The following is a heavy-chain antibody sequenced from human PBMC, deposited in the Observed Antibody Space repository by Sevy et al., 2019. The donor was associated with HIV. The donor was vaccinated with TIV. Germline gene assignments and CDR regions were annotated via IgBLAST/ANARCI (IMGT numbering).Heavy chain of an antibody. CDR2: ISSDGSST. D-gene: IGHD6-6*01. V-gene: IGHV3-74*03. CDR1: GFTFSDYY. J-gene: IGHJ4*02. Sequence: GGSLRLSCAASGFTFSDYYMHWVRQAPGKGPEWVSRISSDGSSTTFADSVKGRFTISRDNAKNTLYLQMNSLRVEDSAGYYCARGPYTSSSGTFAFWGQGTLVTVSS. CDR3: ARGPYTSSSGTFAF.